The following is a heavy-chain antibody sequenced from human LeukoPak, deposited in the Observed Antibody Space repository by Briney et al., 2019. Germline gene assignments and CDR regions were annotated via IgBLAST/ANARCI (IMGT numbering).Heavy chain of an antibody. CDR1: GFTFSSYA. D-gene: IGHD6-13*01. J-gene: IGHJ1*01. CDR2: ISASGGRT. Sequence: PGGSLRLSCAASGFTFSSYAMSWVRQAPGKGLEWVWAISASGGRTYYADSVKGRFTISRDNSKNTLYLQMNSLRAEDTAVYYCARDPPPIAAARAERGNAEYFQHWGQGTLVTVSS. V-gene: IGHV3-23*01. CDR3: ARDPPPIAAARAERGNAEYFQH.